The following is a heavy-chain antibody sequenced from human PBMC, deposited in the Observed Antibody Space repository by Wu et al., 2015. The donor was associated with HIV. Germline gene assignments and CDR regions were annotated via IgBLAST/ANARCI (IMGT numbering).Heavy chain of an antibody. Sequence: QVQLVQSGAEVKKPGASVKLSCKASGYTFTTYYIHWVRQAPGQGPEWMGVINPSENRVSYSQRFQGRVTMTRDTSTSTVYMELSSLRSEDTAMYFXANRNRVGNMEAFDIWGQGTKVIVSS. J-gene: IGHJ3*02. CDR1: GYTFTTYY. D-gene: IGHD1-1*01. CDR3: ANRNRVGNMEAFDI. V-gene: IGHV1-46*03. CDR2: INPSENRV.